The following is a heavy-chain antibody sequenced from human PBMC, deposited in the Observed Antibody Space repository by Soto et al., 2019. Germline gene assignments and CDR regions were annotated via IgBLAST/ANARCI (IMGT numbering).Heavy chain of an antibody. V-gene: IGHV5-51*01. Sequence: GESLKISCKGSGYSFTSYWIGWVRQMPGKALEWMGIIYPGDSDTRYSPSFQGQVTISADKSISTAYLQWSSLKASDTAMYYCARHVELTYYYYYGMDVWGQGTTVTVSS. CDR1: GYSFTSYW. CDR3: ARHVELTYYYYYGMDV. D-gene: IGHD1-26*01. J-gene: IGHJ6*02. CDR2: IYPGDSDT.